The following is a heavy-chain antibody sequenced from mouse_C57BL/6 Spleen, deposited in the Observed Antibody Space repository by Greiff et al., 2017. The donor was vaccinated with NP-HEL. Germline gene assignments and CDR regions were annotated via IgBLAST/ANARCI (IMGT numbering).Heavy chain of an antibody. CDR1: GYTFTSYW. D-gene: IGHD2-3*01. J-gene: IGHJ3*01. Sequence: QVQLQQPGAELVKPGASVKLSCKASGYTFTSYWMHWVKQRPGRGLEWIGRIDPNSGGTKYNEKFKSKATLTVDKHSSTAYMQLSSLTAEDSAVDYCARVGGFDCYSVFAYWGQGTLVTVSA. CDR3: ARVGGFDCYSVFAY. CDR2: IDPNSGGT. V-gene: IGHV1-72*01.